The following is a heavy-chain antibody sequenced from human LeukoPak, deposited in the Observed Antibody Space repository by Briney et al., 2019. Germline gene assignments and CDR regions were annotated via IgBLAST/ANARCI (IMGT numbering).Heavy chain of an antibody. CDR3: ARDLRDYVWGSYRADY. CDR1: GGSISSYY. D-gene: IGHD3-16*02. J-gene: IGHJ4*02. V-gene: IGHV4-4*07. Sequence: PSETLSLTCTVSGGSISSYYWSWIRQPAGKGLEWIGRIYTSGSTNYNPSLKSRDTMSVDTSKNQFSLKLSSVTAADTAVYYCARDLRDYVWGSYRADYWGQGTLVTVSS. CDR2: IYTSGST.